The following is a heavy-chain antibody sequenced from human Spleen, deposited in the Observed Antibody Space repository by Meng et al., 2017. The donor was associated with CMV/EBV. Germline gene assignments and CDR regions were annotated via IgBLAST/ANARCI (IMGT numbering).Heavy chain of an antibody. J-gene: IGHJ4*02. D-gene: IGHD4-23*01. CDR1: GFTFDDYA. CDR3: AKDIGVRWPIGIDY. Sequence: SLKISCAVSGFTFDDYAMHWVRQVPGKGLEWVSGMSWNSGSIGYADSVKGRFTISRDNAKNSLYLQINSLRAEDTALYYCAKDIGVRWPIGIDYWGQGTLVTVSS. V-gene: IGHV3-9*01. CDR2: MSWNSGSI.